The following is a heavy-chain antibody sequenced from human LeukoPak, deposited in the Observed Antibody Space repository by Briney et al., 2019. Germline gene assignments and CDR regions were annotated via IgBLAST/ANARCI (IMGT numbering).Heavy chain of an antibody. CDR3: AKSPGVGIAARRWFDP. D-gene: IGHD6-6*01. V-gene: IGHV3-23*01. Sequence: GGSLRLSCAGSRFTLSTYSMNWVRQAPGKGLEWVSGISANGGSTYYADSVKGRFTISRDNSNNTLYVQMTSLRVEDTAIYYCAKSPGVGIAARRWFDPWGQGTLVTVSS. J-gene: IGHJ5*02. CDR2: ISANGGST. CDR1: RFTLSTYS.